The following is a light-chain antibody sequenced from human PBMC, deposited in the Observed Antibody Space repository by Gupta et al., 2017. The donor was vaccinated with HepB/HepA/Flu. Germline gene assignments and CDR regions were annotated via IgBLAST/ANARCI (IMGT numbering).Light chain of an antibody. Sequence: IVLTQSPDTLSLSPGERATLSCRASQRISSNYLAWYQQKRGQAPRLVIYGASRRATGIPDRFSGSGSGTDFTLSSHRVEHEDFEVYYCQQYGSGTFGHGTXVDIK. CDR1: QRISSNY. CDR3: QQYGSGT. J-gene: IGKJ3*01. CDR2: GAS. V-gene: IGKV3-20*01.